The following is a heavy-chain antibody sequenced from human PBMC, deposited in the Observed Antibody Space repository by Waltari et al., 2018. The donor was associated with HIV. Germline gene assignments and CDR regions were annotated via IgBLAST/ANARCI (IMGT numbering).Heavy chain of an antibody. J-gene: IGHJ5*02. V-gene: IGHV3-53*01. CDR2: LYSGGST. CDR3: ASGGYCSRTSCYRGGFDP. Sequence: GKGLEWVSVLYSGGSTYYADSVKGRFTISRDNSKNTVYLQMNSLRAEDTAVYFCASGGYCSRTSCYRGGFDPWGQGTLVTVSS. D-gene: IGHD2-2*01.